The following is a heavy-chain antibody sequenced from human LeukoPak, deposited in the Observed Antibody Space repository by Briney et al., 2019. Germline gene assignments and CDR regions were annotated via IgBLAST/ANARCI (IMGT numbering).Heavy chain of an antibody. CDR3: ARLAVPAALFDP. CDR2: IYYSGST. V-gene: IGHV4-31*03. J-gene: IGHJ5*02. CDR1: GGSISSGGYY. D-gene: IGHD2-2*01. Sequence: PSETLSLTCTVSGGSISSGGYYWSWIRQHPGKGLEWIGYIYYSGSTYYSPSLQSRVTITVDTSKNQFSLKLSSVTAADTAVYHCARLAVPAALFDPWGQGTLVTVSS.